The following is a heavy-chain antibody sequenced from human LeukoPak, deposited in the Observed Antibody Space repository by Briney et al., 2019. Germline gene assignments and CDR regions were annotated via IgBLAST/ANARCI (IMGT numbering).Heavy chain of an antibody. Sequence: GASVKVSCKASGYTFTGYYMHWVRQAPGQGLEWMGWINPNSGGTNYAQKFQGRVTMTTDTSTSTAYMELRSLRSDDTAVYYCARASRGYSGYDPYWGQGTLVTVSS. V-gene: IGHV1-2*02. CDR2: INPNSGGT. CDR3: ARASRGYSGYDPY. J-gene: IGHJ4*02. CDR1: GYTFTGYY. D-gene: IGHD5-12*01.